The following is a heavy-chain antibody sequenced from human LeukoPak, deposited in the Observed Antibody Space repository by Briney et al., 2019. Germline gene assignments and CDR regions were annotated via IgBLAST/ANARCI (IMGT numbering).Heavy chain of an antibody. CDR1: GFTVTRNA. CDR3: AKAHCSSTSCSRADN. Sequence: GVSLRLSCAASGFTVTRNAMAWVRQAPGKGLEWVSAIDGSGGTTFYADSVKGRVTISRVQSTNTVYLQMNSLRADDTAVYYCAKAHCSSTSCSRADNWGQGTLVTVSS. D-gene: IGHD2-2*01. V-gene: IGHV3-23*01. J-gene: IGHJ4*02. CDR2: IDGSGGTT.